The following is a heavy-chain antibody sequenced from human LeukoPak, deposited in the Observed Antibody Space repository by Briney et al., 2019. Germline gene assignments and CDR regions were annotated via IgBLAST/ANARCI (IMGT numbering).Heavy chain of an antibody. D-gene: IGHD2-2*01. CDR3: ARVHCSSTSCYYYYYYGMDV. Sequence: GGSLRLSCAASGFTFSSYAMSWVRQAPGKGLEWVSYISSSGSTIYYADSVKGRFTISRDNAKNSLYLQMNSLRAEDTAVYYCARVHCSSTSCYYYYYYGMDVWGQGTTVTVSS. V-gene: IGHV3-48*04. CDR1: GFTFSSYA. J-gene: IGHJ6*02. CDR2: ISSSGSTI.